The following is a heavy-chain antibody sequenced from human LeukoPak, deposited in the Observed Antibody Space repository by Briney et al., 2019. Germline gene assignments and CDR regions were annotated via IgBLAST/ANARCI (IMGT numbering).Heavy chain of an antibody. Sequence: GGSLRLSCAASGFTFSNAWMTWVRQAPGKGLEWVGRIKSKTDGGTTDYAAPVKGRFTFSRDDSKNTLYLQMNSLKTEDTAVYYCTTESYYYDSSDQYNGWGQGTLVTVSS. CDR2: IKSKTDGGTT. CDR3: TTESYYYDSSDQYNG. D-gene: IGHD3-22*01. V-gene: IGHV3-15*01. J-gene: IGHJ4*02. CDR1: GFTFSNAW.